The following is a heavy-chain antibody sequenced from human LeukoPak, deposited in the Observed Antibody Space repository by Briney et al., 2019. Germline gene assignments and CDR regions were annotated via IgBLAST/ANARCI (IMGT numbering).Heavy chain of an antibody. D-gene: IGHD3-22*01. J-gene: IGHJ6*02. V-gene: IGHV3-43*02. CDR1: GFTFDDYA. CDR2: INGDVVST. CDR3: AKDRSSGYPEGVDGMDV. Sequence: GGSLRLSCAASGFTFDDYAMHWVRQAPGKGLEWVALINGDVVSTYFAVSVKGRFTMAGYNSKNSLYLQMYSLRTEDTALYYCAKDRSSGYPEGVDGMDVWGQGTTVTVSS.